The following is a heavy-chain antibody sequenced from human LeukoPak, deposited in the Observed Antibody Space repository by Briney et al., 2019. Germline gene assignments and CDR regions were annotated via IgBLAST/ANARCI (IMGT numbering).Heavy chain of an antibody. Sequence: GGSLRLSCAASGVTFSSDGMHWVRQAPGKGLEWGAVISYDGSTKYYADYVKGRFTISRENYNNTLYLQMNSMRDEDTAVYYCAKYDSSGYSPSDYWGQGTLVTVSS. CDR2: ISYDGSTK. CDR3: AKYDSSGYSPSDY. CDR1: GVTFSSDG. D-gene: IGHD3-22*01. V-gene: IGHV3-30*18. J-gene: IGHJ4*02.